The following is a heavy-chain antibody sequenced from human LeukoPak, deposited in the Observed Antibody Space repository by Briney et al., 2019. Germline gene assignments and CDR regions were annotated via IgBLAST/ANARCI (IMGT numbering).Heavy chain of an antibody. V-gene: IGHV1-2*02. J-gene: IGHJ6*03. D-gene: IGHD2-8*01. CDR1: GYTFTGYY. CDR2: INPNSGGT. Sequence: ASVKVSCKASGYTFTGYYMHWVRQAPGQGLEWMGWINPNSGGTNYAQKFQGRVTMTRDTSISTAYMELSRLRSDDTAVYYCARECSLLMVSVPPMDVWGKGTTVTVSS. CDR3: ARECSLLMVSVPPMDV.